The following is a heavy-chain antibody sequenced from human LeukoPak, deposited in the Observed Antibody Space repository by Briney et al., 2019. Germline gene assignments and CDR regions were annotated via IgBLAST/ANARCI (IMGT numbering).Heavy chain of an antibody. CDR1: GGSFSGYY. Sequence: SETLSLTCAVYGGSFSGYYWSWIRQPPGKGLEWIGEINHSGSTNYNPSLKSRVTISVDTSKNQFSLKLNSVTAADTAVYYCARGYYYDSSGYSLDYWGQGTLVTVSS. CDR3: ARGYYYDSSGYSLDY. D-gene: IGHD3-22*01. J-gene: IGHJ4*02. CDR2: INHSGST. V-gene: IGHV4-34*01.